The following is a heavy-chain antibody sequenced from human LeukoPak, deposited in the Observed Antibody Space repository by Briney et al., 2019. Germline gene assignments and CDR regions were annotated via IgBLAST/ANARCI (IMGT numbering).Heavy chain of an antibody. Sequence: GGSLRLSCAASACTFSSYGMHWVRQAPGKGLEWVAVISYDGSNKYYADSVKGRFTISRDNSKNTLYLQMNSLRAEDTAVYYCAKDLSNLRLGELSQWGQGTLVTVSS. V-gene: IGHV3-30*18. CDR1: ACTFSSYG. CDR2: ISYDGSNK. J-gene: IGHJ4*01. D-gene: IGHD3-16*02. CDR3: AKDLSNLRLGELSQ.